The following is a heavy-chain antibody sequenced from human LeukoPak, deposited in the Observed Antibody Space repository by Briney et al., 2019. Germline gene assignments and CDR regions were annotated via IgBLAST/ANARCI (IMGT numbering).Heavy chain of an antibody. CDR3: ARVITGSTYGQFDY. J-gene: IGHJ4*02. Sequence: GGSLRLSCTASGFTFSDYWMHWVRHAPGKGLVWVSRINSDGSRTNYADCVKGRFTISRDNAKNTVFLQINSLRAEDAAVYYCARVITGSTYGQFDYWGQGALATVSS. CDR1: GFTFSDYW. D-gene: IGHD5-18*01. V-gene: IGHV3-74*01. CDR2: INSDGSRT.